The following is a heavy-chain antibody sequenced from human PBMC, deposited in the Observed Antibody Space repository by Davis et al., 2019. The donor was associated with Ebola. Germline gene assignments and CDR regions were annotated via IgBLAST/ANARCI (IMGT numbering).Heavy chain of an antibody. V-gene: IGHV3-7*01. Sequence: GESLKISCAASGFTFSAYWMSWVRQAPGKGLEWVATMKHNGIDTYYVDSVKGRFFISRDNTKNSLYLQMNSLTAEDAALYFCARDNYNYVGFDNWGQGTLVSVSS. J-gene: IGHJ4*02. CDR3: ARDNYNYVGFDN. D-gene: IGHD5-24*01. CDR2: MKHNGIDT. CDR1: GFTFSAYW.